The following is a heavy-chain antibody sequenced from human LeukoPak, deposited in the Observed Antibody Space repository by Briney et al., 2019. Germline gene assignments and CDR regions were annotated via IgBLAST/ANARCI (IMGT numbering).Heavy chain of an antibody. Sequence: GGSLRLSCAASGFTFSKYWMLWVRQAPGKGLESVSRINTDGTVTTYADSVKGRFTVSRDNANNTMFLQMNSVRDEDTAVYYCARRQWLAPPRDSWGQGTGVSV. CDR1: GFTFSKYW. CDR3: ARRQWLAPPRDS. CDR2: INTDGTVT. V-gene: IGHV3-74*01. D-gene: IGHD6-19*01. J-gene: IGHJ5*01.